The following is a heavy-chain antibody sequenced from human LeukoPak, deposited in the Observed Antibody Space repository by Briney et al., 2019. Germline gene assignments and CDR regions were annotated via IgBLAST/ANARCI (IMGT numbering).Heavy chain of an antibody. D-gene: IGHD4-23*01. Sequence: GGSLGLSCAASGFTFSRYSMNWVRQAPGKGLEWVSSISSSSSDKHYAESVKGRFTLSRDNAKNSLYLQMNSLRAEDTAVYYCARGLRSYNAFDIWGQGTMVTVSS. CDR1: GFTFSRYS. CDR3: ARGLRSYNAFDI. J-gene: IGHJ3*02. V-gene: IGHV3-21*01. CDR2: ISSSSSDK.